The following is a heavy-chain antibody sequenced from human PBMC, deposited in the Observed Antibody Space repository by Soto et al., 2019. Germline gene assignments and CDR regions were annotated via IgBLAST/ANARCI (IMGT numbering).Heavy chain of an antibody. V-gene: IGHV3-72*01. CDR2: TRNKANSYTT. J-gene: IGHJ3*02. CDR1: GFTFSDHY. D-gene: IGHD4-17*01. Sequence: GGSLRLSCAASGFTFSDHYMDWVRQAPGKGLEWVGRTRNKANSYTTEYAASVKGRFTISRDDSKNSLYLQMNSLKTEDTAVYYCASHYGDYSDAFDIWGQGTMVTVSS. CDR3: ASHYGDYSDAFDI.